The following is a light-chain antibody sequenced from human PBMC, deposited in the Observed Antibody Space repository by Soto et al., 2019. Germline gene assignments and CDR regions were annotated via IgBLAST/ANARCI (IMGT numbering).Light chain of an antibody. V-gene: IGKV3-20*01. Sequence: EIVLTQSPGTLSLSPGERATLSCRASQSVTSSYLAWYQQKPGQAPRLLIYAASSRATGIPDRFSGSGSGTAFTLIISRLEPEDFAVYYCHQYGHSPQTFGQGTKVEIK. J-gene: IGKJ1*01. CDR3: HQYGHSPQT. CDR1: QSVTSSY. CDR2: AAS.